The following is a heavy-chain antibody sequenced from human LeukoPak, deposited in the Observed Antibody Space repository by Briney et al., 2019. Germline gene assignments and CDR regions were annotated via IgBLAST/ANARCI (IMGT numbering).Heavy chain of an antibody. CDR1: GGSISSYY. CDR3: AREYCSGGSCQPFDY. V-gene: IGHV4-59*01. CDR2: IYYSGST. J-gene: IGHJ4*02. Sequence: SETLSLTCTVSGGSISSYYRSWIRQPPGKGLEWIGYIYYSGSTNYNPSLKSRVTISVDTSKNQFSLKLSSVTAADPAVYYCAREYCSGGSCQPFDYWGQGTLVTVSS. D-gene: IGHD2-15*01.